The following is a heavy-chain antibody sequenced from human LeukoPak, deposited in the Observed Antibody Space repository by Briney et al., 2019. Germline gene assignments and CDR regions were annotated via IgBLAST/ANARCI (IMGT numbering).Heavy chain of an antibody. CDR1: GGSFSGYY. J-gene: IGHJ6*02. Sequence: PSETLSLTRAVYGGSFSGYYWSWLRQPPGKGLEWIGEINHSGSTNYNPSLKSRVTISVDTSKNQFSLKLSSVTAADTAVYYCARDPKRGMVRGVTRIYGMDVWGQGTTVTVSS. CDR3: ARDPKRGMVRGVTRIYGMDV. D-gene: IGHD3-10*01. CDR2: INHSGST. V-gene: IGHV4-34*01.